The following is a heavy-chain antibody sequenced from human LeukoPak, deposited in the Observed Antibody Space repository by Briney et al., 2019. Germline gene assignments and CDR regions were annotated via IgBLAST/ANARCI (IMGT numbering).Heavy chain of an antibody. Sequence: PGGSLRLSCAASGFTFSSYAMSWVRQAPGKGLEWVSAISGGGGSTYYADSVKGRFTISRDNSKNTLDLQMNSLRAEDTAVYYCAKVMTTVTEFDYWGQGTLVTVSS. V-gene: IGHV3-23*01. J-gene: IGHJ4*02. D-gene: IGHD4-17*01. CDR2: ISGGGGST. CDR3: AKVMTTVTEFDY. CDR1: GFTFSSYA.